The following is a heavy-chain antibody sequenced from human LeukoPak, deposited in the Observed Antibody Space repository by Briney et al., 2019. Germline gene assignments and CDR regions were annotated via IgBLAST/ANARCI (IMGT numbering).Heavy chain of an antibody. CDR2: ISYDGSNK. J-gene: IGHJ4*02. V-gene: IGHV3-30*03. D-gene: IGHD6-19*01. CDR3: ARSRVLYLAVAGHFDY. Sequence: GGSLRLSCAASGFTFSSYGMHWVRQAPGKGLEWVAVISYDGSNKYYADSVKGRFTISRDNSKNTLYLQMNSLRAEDTAVYYCARSRVLYLAVAGHFDYWGQGTLVTVSS. CDR1: GFTFSSYG.